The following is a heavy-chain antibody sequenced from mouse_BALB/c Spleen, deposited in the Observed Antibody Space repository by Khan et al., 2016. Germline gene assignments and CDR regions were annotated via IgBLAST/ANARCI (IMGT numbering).Heavy chain of an antibody. J-gene: IGHJ3*01. V-gene: IGHV2-2*02. CDR1: GCSLTSYG. CDR2: IWSGGST. D-gene: IGHD2-1*01. CDR3: ARRHYYGNYVFAY. Sequence: QVQLKQSGPGLVQPSQSLSITCTVSGCSLTSYGVHWVRQSPGKGLEWLGVIWSGGSTDYNAAFISRLSISKDNSKSQVFFKMNSLQANDTAIYYCARRHYYGNYVFAYWGQGTLVTVSA.